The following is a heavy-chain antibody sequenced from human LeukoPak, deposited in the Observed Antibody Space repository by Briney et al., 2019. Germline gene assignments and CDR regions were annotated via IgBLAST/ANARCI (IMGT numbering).Heavy chain of an antibody. D-gene: IGHD4-17*01. CDR2: MYTSGST. J-gene: IGHJ4*02. CDR3: AREGGPGGDYGSIDS. CDR1: GRSISSYY. Sequence: PSETLSLTCSVSGRSISSYYWSWIRQPAGKQPEWIGRMYTSGSTYYNPSLKSRVTMSADTSKNQFSLKLTSVTAADTSVYYCAREGGPGGDYGSIDSWGQGTLVTVSS. V-gene: IGHV4-4*07.